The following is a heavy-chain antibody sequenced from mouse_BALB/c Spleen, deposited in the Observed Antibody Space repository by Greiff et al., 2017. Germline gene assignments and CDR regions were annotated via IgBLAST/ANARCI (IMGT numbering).Heavy chain of an antibody. Sequence: EVMLVESGGGLVQPGGSLRLSCAPSGFTFTDYYMSWVRQPPGKALEWLGFIRNKANGYTTEYSASVKGRFTISRDNSQSILYLQMNTLRAEDSATYYCGRDNWYFDVWGAGTTVTVSS. J-gene: IGHJ1*01. CDR1: GFTFTDYY. V-gene: IGHV7-3*02. CDR3: GRDNWYFDV. CDR2: IRNKANGYTT.